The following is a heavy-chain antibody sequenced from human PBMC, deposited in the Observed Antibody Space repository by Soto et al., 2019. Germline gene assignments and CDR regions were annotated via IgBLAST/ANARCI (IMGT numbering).Heavy chain of an antibody. CDR2: TYYWSKWYN. D-gene: IGHD3-3*01. CDR3: ARARDYDSWSGYTSQYYYYGMDV. V-gene: IGHV6-1*01. Sequence: XQTLSLAYAISGYRVSSNSAAWNWSRQSPSRGLEWLGRTYYWSKWYNDYAVSEKSRTTINADTSKIQFSLQLNSVTPEDTAVYYCARARDYDSWSGYTSQYYYYGMDVWGQGTTVTVSS. CDR1: GYRVSSNSAA. J-gene: IGHJ6*02.